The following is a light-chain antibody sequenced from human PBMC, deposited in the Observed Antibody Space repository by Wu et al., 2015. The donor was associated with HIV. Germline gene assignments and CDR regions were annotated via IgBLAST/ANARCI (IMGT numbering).Light chain of an antibody. CDR3: LQSYSTLWS. CDR2: STS. J-gene: IGKJ1*01. Sequence: DIQMTQSPSTLSASVGDRVTITCRASEIISTYLNWYQQKPGKAPKLLIYSTSSLHSGVPSRFSGSGSGTEFTLTISSLQPEDFATYYCLQSYSTLWSFGQGTKVEIK. V-gene: IGKV1-39*01. CDR1: EIISTY.